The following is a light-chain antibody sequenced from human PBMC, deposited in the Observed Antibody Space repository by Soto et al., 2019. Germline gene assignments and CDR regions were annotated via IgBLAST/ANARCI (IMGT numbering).Light chain of an antibody. CDR3: SSYTTIKTVV. V-gene: IGLV2-14*01. J-gene: IGLJ2*01. CDR2: EVS. CDR1: SSDVGDYNY. Sequence: QSALTQPASVSGSPGQSITISCTGTSSDVGDYNYVSWYQQHPGKVPKLMIYEVSNRPSGISDRFSGFKSANTAYLTISGVQPEDEADYHCSSYTTIKTVVFGGGTKLTVL.